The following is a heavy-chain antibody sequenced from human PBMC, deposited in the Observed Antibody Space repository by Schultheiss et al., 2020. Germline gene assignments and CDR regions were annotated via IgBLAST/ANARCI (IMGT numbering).Heavy chain of an antibody. J-gene: IGHJ4*02. V-gene: IGHV3-23*01. CDR1: GFTFSTFG. CDR2: ISGSGGST. D-gene: IGHD2-15*01. CDR3: AKARVVVAATYDY. Sequence: GESLKISCVASGFTFSTFGMHWVRQAPGKGLEWVSAISGSGGSTYYADSVKGRFTISRDNSKNTLYLQMNSLRAEDTAVYYCAKARVVVAATYDYWGQGTLVTVSS.